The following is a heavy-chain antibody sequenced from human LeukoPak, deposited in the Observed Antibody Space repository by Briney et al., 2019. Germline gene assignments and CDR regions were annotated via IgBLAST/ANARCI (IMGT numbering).Heavy chain of an antibody. J-gene: IGHJ3*02. CDR2: INHSGST. D-gene: IGHD2-2*03. CDR3: ARYVGYCSSTSCLEWAFDI. CDR1: GGSFSGYY. Sequence: SETLSLTCAVYGGSFSGYYWSWIRQPPGKGLEWIGEINHSGSTNYNPSLKSRVTISVDTSKNQFSLKLSSVTAADTAVYYCARYVGYCSSTSCLEWAFDIWGQGTMVTVSS. V-gene: IGHV4-34*01.